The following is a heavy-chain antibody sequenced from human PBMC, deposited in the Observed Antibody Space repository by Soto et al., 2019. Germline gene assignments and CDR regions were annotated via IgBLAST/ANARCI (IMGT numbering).Heavy chain of an antibody. V-gene: IGHV1-46*01. CDR3: ARADYYDRSGFYYDC. CDR2: INPSGGST. J-gene: IGHJ4*02. CDR1: GYIFPNPY. Sequence: QVQLVQSGAEVKKPGASVKVSCRASGYIFPNPYIHWVRQAPGQGLAWMVIINPSGGSTNYLQKFQGRITMTRDTSTSTVYMELSSLRSEDTAVYFCARADYYDRSGFYYDCWGQGSLVTVSS. D-gene: IGHD3-22*01.